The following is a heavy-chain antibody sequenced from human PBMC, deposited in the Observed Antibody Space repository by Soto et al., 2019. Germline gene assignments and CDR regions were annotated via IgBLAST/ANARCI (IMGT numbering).Heavy chain of an antibody. CDR3: ARDYRTPKNPQIDY. V-gene: IGHV3-21*01. CDR2: ISSSSSYI. Sequence: GGSLRLSSAASGFPFSSYSMNWVRQAPGKGLEWVSSISSSSSYIYYADSVKGRFTISRDNAKNSLYLQMNSLRAEDTAVYYCARDYRTPKNPQIDYWGQGTLVTVSS. CDR1: GFPFSSYS. D-gene: IGHD3-16*02. J-gene: IGHJ4*02.